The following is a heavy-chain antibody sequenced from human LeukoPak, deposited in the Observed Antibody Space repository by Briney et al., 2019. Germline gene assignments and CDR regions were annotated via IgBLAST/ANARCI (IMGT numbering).Heavy chain of an antibody. CDR3: ARGGIPVTGIDEVDY. J-gene: IGHJ4*02. CDR2: IGIGGDT. Sequence: GGSLRLSCAASGFTFSSYDMTWVRQATGKGLEWVSAIGIGGDTYYPGSVKGRFTISRENAKNSLYLQMNSLRAGDTAVYYCARGGIPVTGIDEVDYWGQGTLVTVSS. CDR1: GFTFSSYD. V-gene: IGHV3-13*01. D-gene: IGHD2-21*02.